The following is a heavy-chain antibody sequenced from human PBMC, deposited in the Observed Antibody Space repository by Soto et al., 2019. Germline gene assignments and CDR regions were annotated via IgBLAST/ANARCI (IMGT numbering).Heavy chain of an antibody. D-gene: IGHD1-26*01. CDR1: GFTFSSYG. V-gene: IGHV3-33*01. J-gene: IGHJ4*02. Sequence: GGSLRLSCAASGFTFSSYGMHWVRQAPGKGLEWVAVIWYDGSNKYYADSVKGRFTISRDNSKNTLYLQMNSLRAEDTAVYYCARGGNGGSGTYFDYWGQGTLVTVSS. CDR2: IWYDGSNK. CDR3: ARGGNGGSGTYFDY.